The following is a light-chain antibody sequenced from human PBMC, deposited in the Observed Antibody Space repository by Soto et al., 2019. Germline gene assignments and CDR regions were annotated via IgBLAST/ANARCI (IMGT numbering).Light chain of an antibody. CDR1: QSISNW. CDR3: QQYNSYS. CDR2: HAS. V-gene: IGKV1-5*01. Sequence: DIQMTQSPSTLPSSVGDRVTITCRASQSISNWLAWYQQKPGTAPKVLIYHASNLQSGVPSRFSGSGSGTEFPLTISILHADYVVNYYCQQYNSYSFGQGTKVQIK. J-gene: IGKJ1*01.